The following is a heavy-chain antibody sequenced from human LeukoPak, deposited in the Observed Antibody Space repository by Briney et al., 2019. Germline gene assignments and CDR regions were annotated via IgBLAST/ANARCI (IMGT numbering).Heavy chain of an antibody. Sequence: GGSLRLSCAASGFTFSSYSMNWVRQAPGKGLEWVSSISSSGSYIYYADSVKGRFTISRDNAKNSLYLQMNSLRAEDTAVYYCARDLRDDFWSGYYNWFDPWGQGTLVTVSS. CDR3: ARDLRDDFWSGYYNWFDP. J-gene: IGHJ5*02. D-gene: IGHD3-3*01. V-gene: IGHV3-21*01. CDR2: ISSSGSYI. CDR1: GFTFSSYS.